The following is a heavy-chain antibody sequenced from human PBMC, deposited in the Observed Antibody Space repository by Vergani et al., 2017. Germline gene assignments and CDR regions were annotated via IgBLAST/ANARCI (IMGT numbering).Heavy chain of an antibody. J-gene: IGHJ4*02. CDR3: AAYCSSTSCSXFDY. CDR1: GFTFSSYA. Sequence: EVQLLESGGGLVQPGGSLRLSCAASGFTFSSYAMSWVRQAPGKGLEWVSAISGSGGSTYYADSAKGRFTISRDNSKNTLYLQMNSLRAEDTAVYYCAAYCSSTSCSXFDYWGQGTLVTVSS. CDR2: ISGSGGST. D-gene: IGHD2-2*01. V-gene: IGHV3-23*01.